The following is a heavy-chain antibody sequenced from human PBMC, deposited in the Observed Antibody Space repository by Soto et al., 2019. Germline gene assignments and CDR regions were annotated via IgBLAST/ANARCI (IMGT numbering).Heavy chain of an antibody. J-gene: IGHJ5*02. CDR2: IYYSGST. CDR1: GGSISTSDHY. Sequence: SETLSLTCTVSGGSISTSDHYWSWIRQPPGRGLEWIGYIYYSGSTNYNPSLKSRVTISVDKSKNQFSLKLSSVTAADTAVYYCARKYSSSWQPYNWFDPWGQGTLVTVSS. CDR3: ARKYSSSWQPYNWFDP. V-gene: IGHV4-61*05. D-gene: IGHD6-13*01.